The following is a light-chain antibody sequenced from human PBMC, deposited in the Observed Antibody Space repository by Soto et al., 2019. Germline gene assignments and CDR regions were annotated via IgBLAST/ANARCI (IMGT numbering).Light chain of an antibody. Sequence: QSVLTQPPSASGTPGQRVTISCSGSSPNIGSNTVNWYQQRPETAAKLLIYSNHQRPSGVPDRLSGSTSATSASLAISGIRCEDAADYSCAACDDSLNGPVVFGGGTKLTVL. CDR2: SNH. J-gene: IGLJ2*01. CDR1: SPNIGSNT. V-gene: IGLV1-44*01. CDR3: AACDDSLNGPVV.